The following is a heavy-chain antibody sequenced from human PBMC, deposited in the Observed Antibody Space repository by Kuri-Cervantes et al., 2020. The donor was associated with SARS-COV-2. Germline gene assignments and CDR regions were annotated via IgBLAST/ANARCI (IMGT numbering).Heavy chain of an antibody. CDR1: GFTFSSYG. CDR2: IWYDGSNK. D-gene: IGHD6-13*01. V-gene: IGHV3-33*01. Sequence: GESLKISCAASGFTFSSYGMHWVRQAPGKGLKWVAVIWYDGSNKYYADSVKGRFTISRDNSKNTLYLQMNSLRAEDTAVYYCARDMPFGSSWYADNWFDPWGQGTLVTVSS. CDR3: ARDMPFGSSWYADNWFDP. J-gene: IGHJ5*02.